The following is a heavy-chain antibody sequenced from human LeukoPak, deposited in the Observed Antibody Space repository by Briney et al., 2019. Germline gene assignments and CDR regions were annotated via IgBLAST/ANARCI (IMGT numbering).Heavy chain of an antibody. CDR3: ARDSYSGSSWWLGYYFDY. V-gene: IGHV3-23*01. D-gene: IGHD1-26*01. CDR2: ISGSGGNT. J-gene: IGHJ4*02. CDR1: GFTFSSYA. Sequence: PGGSLRLSCAASGFTFSSYAMSWVRQAPGKGLEWVSAISGSGGNTYYADSVKGRFTISRDNSKNTLYLQMNSLRAEGTAVYYCARDSYSGSSWWLGYYFDYWGQGTLVTVSS.